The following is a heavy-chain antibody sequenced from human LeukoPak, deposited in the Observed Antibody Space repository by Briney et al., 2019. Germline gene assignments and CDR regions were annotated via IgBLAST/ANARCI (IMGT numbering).Heavy chain of an antibody. D-gene: IGHD6-13*01. CDR3: ARGVYIAAAQYGY. V-gene: IGHV4-59*01. J-gene: IGHJ4*02. CDR1: GGSLSSYC. Sequence: PSETLSLTCTVSGGSLSSYCWSWIRQPPGKGLEWIGHIYYSGTTNYNPPLKSRVTISVDTSKNQFSLNLSSVTAAATAVYYCARGVYIAAAQYGYWGQGTLVTAAS. CDR2: IYYSGTT.